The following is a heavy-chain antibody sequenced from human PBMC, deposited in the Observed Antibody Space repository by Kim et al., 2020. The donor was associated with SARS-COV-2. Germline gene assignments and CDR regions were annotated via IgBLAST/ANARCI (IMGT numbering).Heavy chain of an antibody. CDR2: IIPILGIA. CDR3: AREGDYYDSSGPNWFDP. Sequence: SVKVSCKASGGTFSSYAISWVRQAPGQGREWMGRIIPILGIANYAQKFQGRVTITADKSTSTAYMELSSLRSEDMAVYYWAREGDYYDSSGPNWFDPWGQGTLVTVSS. CDR1: GGTFSSYA. V-gene: IGHV1-69*04. D-gene: IGHD3-22*01. J-gene: IGHJ5*02.